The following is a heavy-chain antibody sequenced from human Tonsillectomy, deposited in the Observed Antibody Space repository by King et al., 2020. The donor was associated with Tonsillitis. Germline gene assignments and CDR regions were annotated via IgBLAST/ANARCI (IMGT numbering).Heavy chain of an antibody. Sequence: VQLVESGGGLVQPGGSLRLSCAASGFIFSSFWMHWVRQVPGKGLVWVSRIKGDGSSPMYADSVKGRFTISRDNAKNTLYLQMNTLRTEDTAVYYCARGYASGSYRFLVYWGQGTLVTVSS. CDR2: IKGDGSSP. CDR1: GFIFSSFW. J-gene: IGHJ4*02. CDR3: ARGYASGSYRFLVY. V-gene: IGHV3-74*03. D-gene: IGHD3-10*01.